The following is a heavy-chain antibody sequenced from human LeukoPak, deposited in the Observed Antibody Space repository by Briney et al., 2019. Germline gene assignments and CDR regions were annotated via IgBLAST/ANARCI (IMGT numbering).Heavy chain of an antibody. J-gene: IGHJ5*02. V-gene: IGHV4-34*01. CDR1: GGSFSGYY. CDR3: ARGSRGYSYGYH. Sequence: PSETLSLTCAVYGGSFSGYYWSWIRQPPGKGLEWIGEIKHSGSTNYNPSLKSRVTISVDTSKNQFSLKLSSVTAADTAVYYCARGSRGYSYGYHWGQGTLVTVSS. D-gene: IGHD5-18*01. CDR2: IKHSGST.